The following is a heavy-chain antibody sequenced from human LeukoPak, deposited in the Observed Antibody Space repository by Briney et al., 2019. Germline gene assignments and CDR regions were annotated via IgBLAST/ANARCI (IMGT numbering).Heavy chain of an antibody. CDR3: AKGLVDRSVGAAGLYYYYGMDV. V-gene: IGHV3-23*01. J-gene: IGHJ6*02. D-gene: IGHD6-13*01. CDR2: ISGSGGST. Sequence: GGSLRLSCAASGFTFSSYAMSWVRQAPGKGLEWVSAISGSGGSTYYADSVKGRFTISRDNSKNTLYLQMNSLRAEDTAVYYCAKGLVDRSVGAAGLYYYYGMDVWGQGTTVTVSS. CDR1: GFTFSSYA.